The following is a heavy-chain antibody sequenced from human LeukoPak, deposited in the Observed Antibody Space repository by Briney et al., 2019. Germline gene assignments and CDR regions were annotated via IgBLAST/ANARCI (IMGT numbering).Heavy chain of an antibody. CDR2: VNPKSGNT. D-gene: IGHD2-8*01. CDR1: GYSFTSYD. Sequence: ASVKVSCNASGYSFTSYDINWVRQAPGQGLEWMGWVNPKSGNTGYKQKFQARVTITRDTSISAAYMELSSLTSDDTAVYFCARGLPLGYCTYGVYYPPKHFDFWGQGTLLTVSS. CDR3: ARGLPLGYCTYGVYYPPKHFDF. V-gene: IGHV1-8*03. J-gene: IGHJ4*02.